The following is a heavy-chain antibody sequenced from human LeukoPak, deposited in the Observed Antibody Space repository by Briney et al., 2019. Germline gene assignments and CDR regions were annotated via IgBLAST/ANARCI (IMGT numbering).Heavy chain of an antibody. D-gene: IGHD3-10*01. J-gene: IGHJ4*02. V-gene: IGHV1-69*06. CDR2: IIPIFGTA. CDR1: GGTFSSYA. CDR3: AKDVAYGSDY. Sequence: GASVKVSCKASGGTFSSYAISCVRQAPGQGLEWMGGIIPIFGTANYAQKFQGRVTITADKSTSTAYMELSSLRSEDTAVYYCAKDVAYGSDYWGQGTLVTVSS.